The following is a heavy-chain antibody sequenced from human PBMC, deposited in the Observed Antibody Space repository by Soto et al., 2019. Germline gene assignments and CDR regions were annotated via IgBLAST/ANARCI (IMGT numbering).Heavy chain of an antibody. CDR3: AKDPGIAVAGTDY. V-gene: IGHV3-23*01. CDR1: GFTFSSYA. J-gene: IGHJ4*02. D-gene: IGHD6-19*01. CDR2: IGGSGGST. Sequence: GGSLRLSCAASGFTFSSYAMSWVRQAPGKGLEWVSAIGGSGGSTYYADSVKGRFTISRDNSKNTLYLQMNSLRAEDTAVYYCAKDPGIAVAGTDYWGQGTLVTVSS.